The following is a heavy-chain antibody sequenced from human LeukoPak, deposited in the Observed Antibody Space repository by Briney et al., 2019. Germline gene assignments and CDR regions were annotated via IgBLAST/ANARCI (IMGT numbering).Heavy chain of an antibody. CDR1: GYTFTSYG. V-gene: IGHV1-2*02. CDR3: ARDHGQWLVYRDFDY. J-gene: IGHJ4*02. D-gene: IGHD6-19*01. Sequence: ASVKVSCKASGYTFTSYGISWVRQAPGQGLEWMGWINPNSGGTNYAQKFQGRVTMTRDTSISTAYMELSRLRSDDTAVYYCARDHGQWLVYRDFDYWGQGTLVTVSS. CDR2: INPNSGGT.